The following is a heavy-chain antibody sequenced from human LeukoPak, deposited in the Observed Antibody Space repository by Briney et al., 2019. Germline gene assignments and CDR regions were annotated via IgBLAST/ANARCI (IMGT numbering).Heavy chain of an antibody. D-gene: IGHD2/OR15-2a*01. CDR2: LYYSGTT. CDR1: GFTFSSYW. Sequence: GSLRLSCAASGFTFSSYWMSWVRQAPGKGLEWIGSLYYSGTTYYNPSLKSRVTISVDTSKNQFSLKLRSVTAADTAVYYCARPTSKLGSFDYWGQGTLVTVSS. J-gene: IGHJ4*02. CDR3: ARPTSKLGSFDY. V-gene: IGHV4-39*01.